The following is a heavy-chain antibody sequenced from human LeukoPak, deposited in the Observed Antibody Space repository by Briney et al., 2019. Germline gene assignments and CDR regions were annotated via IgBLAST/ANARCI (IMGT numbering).Heavy chain of an antibody. CDR2: TYSGGST. CDR3: ARGRYCSGGSCTYYYYNGMEV. D-gene: IGHD2-15*01. Sequence: GGSLRLSCAASGFTVSSNYMTWVRQAPGKGLEWVSVTYSGGSTFYAASVKGRFTISRDNSKNTLYLQMNSLRAEDTAVYYCARGRYCSGGSCTYYYYNGMEVWGQGTTVTASS. J-gene: IGHJ6*02. V-gene: IGHV3-53*01. CDR1: GFTVSSNY.